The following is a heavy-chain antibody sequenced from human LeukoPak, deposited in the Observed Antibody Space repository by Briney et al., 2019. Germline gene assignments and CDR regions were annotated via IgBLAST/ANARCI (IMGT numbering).Heavy chain of an antibody. J-gene: IGHJ4*02. D-gene: IGHD4-17*01. V-gene: IGHV3-23*01. CDR2: ISISGTKT. CDR3: ANEIRPNDY. Sequence: PGGSLRLSRATSDFDFTSHAMTWVRQAPGKGLEWVSAISISGTKTYYGDSVKGRFIISRDNSKNTLYLQMNSLRVEDTAIYYCANEIRPNDYWGRGTLVTVAS. CDR1: DFDFTSHA.